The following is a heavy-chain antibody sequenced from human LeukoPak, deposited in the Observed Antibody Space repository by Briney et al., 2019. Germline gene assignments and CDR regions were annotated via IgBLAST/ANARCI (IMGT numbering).Heavy chain of an antibody. J-gene: IGHJ4*02. CDR2: SSWIEGHT. Sequence: GGSLRLSCAVSGFNLEDFARHWVRQVPGKGLQWFAFSSWIEGHTDYLDSVKGRFTISRDNSKNSLTLQMNSLRTEDSALYYCVRSRAASLGYFDFWGQGTLVTVSS. CDR3: VRSRAASLGYFDF. D-gene: IGHD6-25*01. V-gene: IGHV3-43*01. CDR1: GFNLEDFA.